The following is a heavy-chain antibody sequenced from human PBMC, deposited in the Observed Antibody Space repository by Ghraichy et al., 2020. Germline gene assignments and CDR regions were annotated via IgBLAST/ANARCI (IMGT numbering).Heavy chain of an antibody. Sequence: GSLRLSCGVNGGSLSGYCWSWIRQPPGKGLEWVADLKHDGTTNYNPSLKRRVTISVDTSRNQFSVRLRSVTAADTAVYYCARATVVIPAVIYYYGLDVWGPGTTVTVS. CDR3: ARATVVIPAVIYYYGLDV. CDR2: LKHDGTT. J-gene: IGHJ6*02. CDR1: GGSLSGYC. D-gene: IGHD2-2*01. V-gene: IGHV4-34*01.